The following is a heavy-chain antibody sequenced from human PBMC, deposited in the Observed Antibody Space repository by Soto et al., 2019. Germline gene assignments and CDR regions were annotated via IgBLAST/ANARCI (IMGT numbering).Heavy chain of an antibody. CDR3: TTGRDDLLY. D-gene: IGHD1-26*01. V-gene: IGHV3-15*07. CDR1: GFTFDKVW. CDR2: IKSKTDGGTT. J-gene: IGHJ4*02. Sequence: EVQLVESGGGLVKPGGSLRLSCAVSGFTFDKVWMNWVRQAPGKGLEWVGRIKSKTDGGTTDYAAPGKGRFTISRDDSKNMLDLQMNSLKTEDTGMYFCTTGRDDLLYWGQGTLVTVSS.